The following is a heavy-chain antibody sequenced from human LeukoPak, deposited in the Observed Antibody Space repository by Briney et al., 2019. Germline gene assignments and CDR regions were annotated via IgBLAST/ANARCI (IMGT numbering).Heavy chain of an antibody. CDR1: GGSVSSSNYY. CDR2: FSYNVHS. Sequence: SETLSLTCTVSGGSVSSSNYYWSWIRQPPGKGLEWVGFFSYNVHSDYNPSLKSRVTISVDTSKNQFSLRLSSVTAADTAIYYCASVPEDGTGPDHWGQGTQVTVSS. D-gene: IGHD6-19*01. CDR3: ASVPEDGTGPDH. V-gene: IGHV4-61*01. J-gene: IGHJ4*02.